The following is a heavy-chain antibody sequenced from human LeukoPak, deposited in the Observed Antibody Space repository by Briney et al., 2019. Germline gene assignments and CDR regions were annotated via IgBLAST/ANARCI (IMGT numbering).Heavy chain of an antibody. CDR1: GGSISSYF. Sequence: PSETLSLTCTVSGGSISSYFWSWIRQPPGRGLEWIGYIYYSGSTNYNTSLKSRVTISVDTSKNQFSLKLRSVTAADTAVYFRARAPGYRSGGSCLYDYGMDVWGQGTTVTVSS. J-gene: IGHJ6*02. CDR2: IYYSGST. CDR3: ARAPGYRSGGSCLYDYGMDV. D-gene: IGHD2-15*01. V-gene: IGHV4-59*01.